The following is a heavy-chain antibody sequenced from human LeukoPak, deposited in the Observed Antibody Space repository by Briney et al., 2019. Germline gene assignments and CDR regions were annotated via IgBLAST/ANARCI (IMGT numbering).Heavy chain of an antibody. D-gene: IGHD6-13*01. CDR2: IYYSGST. CDR3: ARRAGIGQAYFDY. J-gene: IGHJ4*02. CDR1: GGSISFYY. Sequence: SETLSLTCTVSGGSISFYYWSWIRQSPGKGLECIGYIYYSGSTYYNPSLKSRVTISVDTSKNQFSLNLDPVTAADTAVYYCARRAGIGQAYFDYWGQGTLVTVSS. V-gene: IGHV4-59*08.